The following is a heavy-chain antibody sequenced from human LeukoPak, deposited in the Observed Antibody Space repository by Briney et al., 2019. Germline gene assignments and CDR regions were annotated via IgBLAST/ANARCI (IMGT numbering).Heavy chain of an antibody. J-gene: IGHJ6*03. CDR2: IYYNGST. CDR1: GGSISSSSYY. CDR3: ARQSIAARGYYYYMDV. Sequence: SETPSLTCTGSGGSISSSSYYWGWIRQPPGKGLEWIGSIYYNGSTYYNPSLKSRVTISVDTSKNQFSLKLSSVTAADTAMYYCARQSIAARGYYYYMDVWGKGTTVTVSS. V-gene: IGHV4-39*01. D-gene: IGHD6-6*01.